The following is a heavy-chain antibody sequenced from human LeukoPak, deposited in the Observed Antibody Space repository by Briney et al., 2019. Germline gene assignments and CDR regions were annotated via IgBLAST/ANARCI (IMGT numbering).Heavy chain of an antibody. V-gene: IGHV3-23*01. CDR1: GFTFSSYA. CDR3: AKDPHCTTTTCYRNNYFDY. Sequence: GGSLRLSCAASGFTFSSYAMSWVRQAPGKGLEWVSAISGSGGNTYYADSVKGRFTISRDNSKNTLYLQMNSLRAEDTAVYYCAKDPHCTTTTCYRNNYFDYWGQGTLVTVSS. J-gene: IGHJ4*02. CDR2: ISGSGGNT. D-gene: IGHD2-2*01.